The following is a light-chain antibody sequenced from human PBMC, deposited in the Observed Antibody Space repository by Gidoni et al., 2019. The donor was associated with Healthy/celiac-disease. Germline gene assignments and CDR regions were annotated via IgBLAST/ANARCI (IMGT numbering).Light chain of an antibody. V-gene: IGKV3-15*01. Sequence: DIVMTQSPAPLSVSPGESATLSCRASQSVSSNLAWYQQKHGQAPRLLIYGASTRATGIPARFSGSGSGTEFTLTISSLQSEDFAVYYCQQYNNWPPLTFXGXTKVEIK. CDR1: QSVSSN. J-gene: IGKJ4*01. CDR3: QQYNNWPPLT. CDR2: GAS.